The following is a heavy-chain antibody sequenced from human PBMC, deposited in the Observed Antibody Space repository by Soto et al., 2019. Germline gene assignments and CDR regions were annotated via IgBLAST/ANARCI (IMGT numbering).Heavy chain of an antibody. CDR3: VRGLGGRMDD. CDR1: GTIFSSYT. V-gene: IGHV1-69*02. Sequence: QVQLVQSGAEVKKPGSSVRVSCKASGTIFSSYTISWVRQAPGQGLEWMGRIIPILGETNSAQKFQGRVTLTADKSTNTAYMQLNSLRLEDTGVYYCVRGLGGRMDDWGQGTTVTVSS. J-gene: IGHJ6*02. D-gene: IGHD3-16*01. CDR2: IIPILGET.